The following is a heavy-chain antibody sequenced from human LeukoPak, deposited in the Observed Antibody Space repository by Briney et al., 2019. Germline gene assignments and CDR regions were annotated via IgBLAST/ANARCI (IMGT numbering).Heavy chain of an antibody. CDR1: GFPFSNYA. Sequence: GGSLRLSCVASGFPFSNYAMSWVRQSPGKGLAWVSAIRGNGQTTYDADSVKGQFTISRDNSKNTLYLEMKSLRADDTALYYCAKVEMSAEGGELDPWGQGTLVTVSS. J-gene: IGHJ5*02. CDR3: AKVEMSAEGGELDP. CDR2: IRGNGQTT. V-gene: IGHV3-23*01. D-gene: IGHD5-24*01.